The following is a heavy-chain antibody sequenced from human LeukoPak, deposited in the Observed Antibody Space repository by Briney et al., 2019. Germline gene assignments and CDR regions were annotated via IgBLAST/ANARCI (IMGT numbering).Heavy chain of an antibody. D-gene: IGHD2-2*01. CDR3: ARHYLSDGILSTFDP. V-gene: IGHV4-39*01. CDR1: GGSISSSPYY. CDR2: IYYSGST. J-gene: IGHJ5*02. Sequence: SETLSLTCTVSGGSISSSPYYWGWIRQPPGKGLEWIGTIYYSGSTYSNPSLNSRVTISLDTSKNQFSLRLRSVTAADTALYYCARHYLSDGILSTFDPWGQGTLVTVSS.